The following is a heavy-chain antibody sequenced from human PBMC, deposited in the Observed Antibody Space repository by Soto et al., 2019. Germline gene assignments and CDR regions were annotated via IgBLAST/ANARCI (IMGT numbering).Heavy chain of an antibody. V-gene: IGHV1-18*01. CDR1: GYTFTSYG. Sequence: ASVKVSCKASGYTFTSYGISWVRQAPGQGLEWMGWISAYNGNTNYAQKLQGRVTMTTDTSTSTAYMELRSLRSDDTAVYYCARTYYYDSSGYHNWFDPWGQVTRVTVSS. D-gene: IGHD3-22*01. J-gene: IGHJ5*02. CDR2: ISAYNGNT. CDR3: ARTYYYDSSGYHNWFDP.